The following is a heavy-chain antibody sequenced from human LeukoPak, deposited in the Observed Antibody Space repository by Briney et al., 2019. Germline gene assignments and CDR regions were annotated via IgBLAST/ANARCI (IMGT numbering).Heavy chain of an antibody. CDR3: ARRYSGSYSAFDI. D-gene: IGHD1-26*01. CDR1: GYSFTSYW. V-gene: IGHV5-51*01. J-gene: IGHJ3*02. CDR2: IDPGDSDT. Sequence: GESLKISCKGSGYSFTSYWIGWVRQMPGKGLEWMGIIDPGDSDTRYSPSFQGQVTISADKSISTAYLQWSSLKASDTAMHYCARRYSGSYSAFDIWGQGTMVTVSS.